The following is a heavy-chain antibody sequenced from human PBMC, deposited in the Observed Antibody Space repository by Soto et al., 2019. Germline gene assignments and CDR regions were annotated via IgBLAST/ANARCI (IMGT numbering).Heavy chain of an antibody. D-gene: IGHD2-21*02. J-gene: IGHJ3*02. CDR3: ARPGGGTADDDAFDI. CDR2: IYYSGST. Sequence: QLQLQESGPGLVKPSETLSLTCTVSGGSISSSSYYWGWIRQPPGKGLEWIGSIYYSGSTYYNPSRKNRVTISVDTSKNHVSLKLSSVTAADTAVYYRARPGGGTADDDAFDIWGQGTMVTVSS. CDR1: GGSISSSSYY. V-gene: IGHV4-39*02.